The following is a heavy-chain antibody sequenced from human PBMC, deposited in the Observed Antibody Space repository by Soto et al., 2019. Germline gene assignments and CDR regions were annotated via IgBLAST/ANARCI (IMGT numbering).Heavy chain of an antibody. Sequence: EVQLLESGGGLVQPGGSLRLSCAASGFTFSSYTMSWVRQGPGKGLEWVSGISSSGGSTVYADSVKGRFTSSRDNFKNTLYLQMNSLRAEDPAVYYCAKGWGDYWGQGTPVTVSS. CDR2: ISSSGGST. CDR3: AKGWGDY. J-gene: IGHJ4*02. V-gene: IGHV3-23*01. D-gene: IGHD7-27*01. CDR1: GFTFSSYT.